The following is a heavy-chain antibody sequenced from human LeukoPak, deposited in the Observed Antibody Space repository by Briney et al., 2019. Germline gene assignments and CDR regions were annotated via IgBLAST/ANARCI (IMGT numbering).Heavy chain of an antibody. Sequence: PGGSLRLSCAASGFTVSSNYMSWVRQAPGKGLDWVSVIYSGGSTYYADSVKGRFTISRDNSKNTLYIQMNNLRAEDTAVYYCASGSGSYRTPYYYMDVWGKGTTVTVSS. V-gene: IGHV3-53*01. D-gene: IGHD3-10*01. J-gene: IGHJ6*03. CDR3: ASGSGSYRTPYYYMDV. CDR1: GFTVSSNY. CDR2: IYSGGST.